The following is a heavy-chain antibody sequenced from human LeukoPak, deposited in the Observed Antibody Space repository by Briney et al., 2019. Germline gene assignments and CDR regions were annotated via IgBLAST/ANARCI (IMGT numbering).Heavy chain of an antibody. D-gene: IGHD3-9*01. Sequence: GGSLRLSCEASGFTFSDYYMSWICQAPGKGLEWVSSISDSSSNYIYYADSVRGRFTLSRDNAKKTLYLQMNSLRAEDTAVYYCARDRTNLLAGYYFYWGQGTLVTVSS. CDR1: GFTFSDYY. CDR2: ISDSSSNYI. J-gene: IGHJ4*02. V-gene: IGHV3-11*05. CDR3: ARDRTNLLAGYYFY.